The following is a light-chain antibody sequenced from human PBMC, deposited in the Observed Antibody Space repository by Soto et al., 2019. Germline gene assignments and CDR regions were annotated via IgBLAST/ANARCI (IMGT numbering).Light chain of an antibody. CDR2: DVT. V-gene: IGLV2-11*01. CDR1: SSDVGGYNY. J-gene: IGLJ1*01. CDR3: CSYAGSGAFV. Sequence: QSALTQPRSVSGSPGQSVTISCTGSSSDVGGYNYASWYQQHPGKAPKLIIYDVTKRPSGVPDRFSGSKSGNTASLTISGLQAEDEADYHCCSYAGSGAFVFGAGTKVTVL.